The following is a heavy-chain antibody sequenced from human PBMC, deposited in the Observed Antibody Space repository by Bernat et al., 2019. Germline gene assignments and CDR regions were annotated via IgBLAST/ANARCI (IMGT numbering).Heavy chain of an antibody. CDR3: ARAWVDYGSNSAGVDY. J-gene: IGHJ4*02. CDR1: GGSISSGGYY. D-gene: IGHD4-23*01. CDR2: TYNSGST. Sequence: QVQLQESGPGLVKPSQTLSLTCTVSGGSISSGGYYWSWIRQHPGKGLEWIGYTYNSGSTYYNPSLKSRVTTSVDTSKNQFSLKLSSVTAADTDVYYCARAWVDYGSNSAGVDYWGQGTLVTVSS. V-gene: IGHV4-31*03.